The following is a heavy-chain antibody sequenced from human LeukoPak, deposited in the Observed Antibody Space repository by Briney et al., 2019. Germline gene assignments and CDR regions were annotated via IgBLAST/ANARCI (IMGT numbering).Heavy chain of an antibody. D-gene: IGHD6-19*01. Sequence: GGSLRLSCAASGFSFDDYAMHWVRQAPGKGLEWVSGISWNSGSIGYADSVKGRFTISRDNAKNSLYLQMNSLRAEDTALYYCAKSVGSSGWTYYFDYWGQGTLVTVSS. CDR3: AKSVGSSGWTYYFDY. CDR2: ISWNSGSI. J-gene: IGHJ4*02. V-gene: IGHV3-9*01. CDR1: GFSFDDYA.